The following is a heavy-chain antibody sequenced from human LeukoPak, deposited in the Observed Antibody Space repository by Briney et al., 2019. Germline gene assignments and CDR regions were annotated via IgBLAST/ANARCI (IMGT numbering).Heavy chain of an antibody. CDR1: GFTFSTHW. D-gene: IGHD3-10*01. CDR3: VNLHYPSES. CDR2: INPEETTT. V-gene: IGHV3-74*01. Sequence: GGSLRLSCAASGFTFSTHWMHWVRQAPGKGLVWVSRINPEETTTSYADSVKGRFTISRDNTKNTLNLHMNSLRAEDTAMYYCVNLHYPSESWGQGTLVTVSS. J-gene: IGHJ5*02.